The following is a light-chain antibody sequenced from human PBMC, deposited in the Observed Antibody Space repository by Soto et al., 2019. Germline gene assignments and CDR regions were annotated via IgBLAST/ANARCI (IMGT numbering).Light chain of an antibody. J-gene: IGKJ1*01. Sequence: TLSVYVRDRVTITCRASQSISSCLAWYQQKPGKAPKLLIYAASSLEGGVPSRFSGSGSGTEFTLTISILQPDDFVPYCSQHYNIHPRPFGHGAKVAIK. CDR3: QHYNIHPRP. CDR1: QSISSC. CDR2: AAS. V-gene: IGKV1-5*01.